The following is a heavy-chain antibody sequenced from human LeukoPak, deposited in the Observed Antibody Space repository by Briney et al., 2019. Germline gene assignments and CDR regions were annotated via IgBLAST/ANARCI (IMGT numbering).Heavy chain of an antibody. V-gene: IGHV4-39*01. CDR2: IYYSGST. CDR1: GGSISSSSYY. D-gene: IGHD3-3*01. CDR3: ARQYSLYDFDY. J-gene: IGHJ4*02. Sequence: PSETLSLTCTVSGGSISSSSYYWGWIRQPPGKGLEWIGSIYYSGSTYYNPSLKSRVTISVDTSENQFSLKLSSVTAADTAVYYCARQYSLYDFDYWGQGTLVTVSS.